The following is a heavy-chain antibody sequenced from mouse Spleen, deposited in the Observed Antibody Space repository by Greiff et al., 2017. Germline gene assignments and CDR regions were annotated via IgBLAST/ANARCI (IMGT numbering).Heavy chain of an antibody. Sequence: EVKLMESGPELVKPGASVKMSCKASGYTFTSYVMHWVKQKPGQGLEWIGYINPYNDGTKYNEKFKGKATLTSDKSSSTAYMELSSLTSEDSAVYYCARYRHYYGSRDAMDYWGQGTSVTVSS. J-gene: IGHJ4*01. CDR1: GYTFTSYV. D-gene: IGHD1-1*01. CDR2: INPYNDGT. V-gene: IGHV1-14*01. CDR3: ARYRHYYGSRDAMDY.